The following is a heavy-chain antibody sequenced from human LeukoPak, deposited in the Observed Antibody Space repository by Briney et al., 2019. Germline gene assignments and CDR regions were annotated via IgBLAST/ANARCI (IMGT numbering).Heavy chain of an antibody. D-gene: IGHD6-25*01. V-gene: IGHV1-8*01. Sequence: ASVKVSCKASGYTFISFEINWVRQATGQGLEWMGWMNPNSGSTGYAQKFQGRFTMTRNTSISTAYMELSSLRSDDTAMYYCARSRGYWFDPWGQGTPVTVSS. J-gene: IGHJ5*02. CDR2: MNPNSGST. CDR3: ARSRGYWFDP. CDR1: GYTFISFE.